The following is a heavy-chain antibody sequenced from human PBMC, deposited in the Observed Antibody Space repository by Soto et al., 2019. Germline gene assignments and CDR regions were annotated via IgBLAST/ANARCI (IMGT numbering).Heavy chain of an antibody. Sequence: ASVKVSCKASEYTFTSYTMHWVRHAPGQRLEWMGWINGGNGNTKYPQKFQGRVTITRDTSASTAYMELSSLRSDDTAVYYCARELQGLYYFDYWGQGTLVTVSS. CDR3: ARELQGLYYFDY. D-gene: IGHD4-4*01. V-gene: IGHV1-3*01. CDR2: INGGNGNT. J-gene: IGHJ4*02. CDR1: EYTFTSYT.